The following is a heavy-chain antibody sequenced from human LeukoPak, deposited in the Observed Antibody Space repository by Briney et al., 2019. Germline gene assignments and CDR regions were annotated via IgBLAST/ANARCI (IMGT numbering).Heavy chain of an antibody. J-gene: IGHJ4*02. D-gene: IGHD3-22*01. CDR3: ASNTNYYEGSGHYVFDY. CDR1: GGTFSTYA. V-gene: IGHV1-69*13. Sequence: SVRVSCKPSGGTFSTYAISWVRQAPGQGLEWMGGIIPILGTAKYAKKFQGRVTITADEFTSTAHMELSSLRSEDTAVYYCASNTNYYEGSGHYVFDYWGQGTLVTISS. CDR2: IIPILGTA.